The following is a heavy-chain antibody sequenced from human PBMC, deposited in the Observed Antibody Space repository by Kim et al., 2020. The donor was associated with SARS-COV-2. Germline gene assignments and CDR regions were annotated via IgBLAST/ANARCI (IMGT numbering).Heavy chain of an antibody. J-gene: IGHJ4*02. CDR1: GGSFSGYY. CDR2: INPSGTT. D-gene: IGHD5-18*01. V-gene: IGHV4-34*01. CDR3: VCRGRGYRSFFDY. Sequence: SETLSLTCAVSGGSFSGYYWRWVRQAPGKGLEWIGEINPSGTTNYNPSLKSRVAISGDSSQDQFFLRLSSLTAADTAMYYCVCRGRGYRSFFDYWGQGTLVTVSS.